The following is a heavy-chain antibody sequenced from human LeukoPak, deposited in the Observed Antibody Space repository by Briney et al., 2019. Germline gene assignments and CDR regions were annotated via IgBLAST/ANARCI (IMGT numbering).Heavy chain of an antibody. V-gene: IGHV3-30-3*01. CDR3: ARDQGDYVWGSYRPHYFDY. Sequence: GGSLRLSCAASGFTFSSYAMHWVRQAPGKGLEWVAVISYDGSNKYYADSVKGRFTISRDNSKNTLYLQMNSLRAEDTAVYYCARDQGDYVWGSYRPHYFDYWGQGTLVTVSS. CDR2: ISYDGSNK. J-gene: IGHJ4*02. CDR1: GFTFSSYA. D-gene: IGHD3-16*02.